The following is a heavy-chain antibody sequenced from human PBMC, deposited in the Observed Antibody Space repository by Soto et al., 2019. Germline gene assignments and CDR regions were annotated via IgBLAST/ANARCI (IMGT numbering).Heavy chain of an antibody. Sequence: PGGSLRLSCAASGFTFSSFLMDWVRQAPGKGLEWVANISPDGSERHYVDSVKGRFTISRDNAKNSLYLQMSSLTAEDSALYYCSRSLDSWGQGTRVTVSS. CDR3: SRSLDS. CDR1: GFTFSSFL. V-gene: IGHV3-7*01. J-gene: IGHJ4*02. CDR2: ISPDGSER.